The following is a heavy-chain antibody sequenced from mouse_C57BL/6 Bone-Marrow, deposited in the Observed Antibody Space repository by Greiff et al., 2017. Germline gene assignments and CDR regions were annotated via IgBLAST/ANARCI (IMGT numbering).Heavy chain of an antibody. D-gene: IGHD1-1*01. J-gene: IGHJ3*01. Sequence: EVQLQQSGAELVRPGASVKLSCTASGFNINDDYMHWVKQRPEQGLEWIGWIDPENGDTEYDSKFQGKATLTAATSSNTAYLQLSSLTSEDTAVXYYTSPFYYGSSPAWFAYWGQGTMVTVSA. CDR3: TSPFYYGSSPAWFAY. V-gene: IGHV14-4*01. CDR1: GFNINDDY. CDR2: IDPENGDT.